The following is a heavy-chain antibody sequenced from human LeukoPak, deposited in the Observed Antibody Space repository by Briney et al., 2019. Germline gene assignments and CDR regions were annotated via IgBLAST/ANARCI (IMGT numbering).Heavy chain of an antibody. Sequence: PGGSLRLSCAASGFTASSNYMSWVRQAPGKGLEWVSVIYSGGSTYYADSVKGRFTISRDNSKNTLYLQMNSLRAEDTAVYYCAIAAHNRRYYYYMDVWGQGTLVTVSS. CDR1: GFTASSNY. D-gene: IGHD3-16*02. J-gene: IGHJ6*03. V-gene: IGHV3-53*01. CDR3: AIAAHNRRYYYYMDV. CDR2: IYSGGST.